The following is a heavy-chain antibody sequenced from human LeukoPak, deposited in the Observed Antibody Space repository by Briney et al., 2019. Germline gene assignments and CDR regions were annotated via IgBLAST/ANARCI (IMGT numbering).Heavy chain of an antibody. CDR1: GFTFSAYS. D-gene: IGHD1-26*01. CDR2: ISSSSNYI. J-gene: IGHJ4*02. CDR3: ARHRGSGDGDFDY. V-gene: IGHV3-21*06. Sequence: PGGSLRLSCAASGFTFSAYSMNWVRQAPGKGLEWVSSISSSSNYIYYADSVKGRFTISRDNAKNSVYLQMNSLRAEDTAVYYCARHRGSGDGDFDYWGQGILVTVSS.